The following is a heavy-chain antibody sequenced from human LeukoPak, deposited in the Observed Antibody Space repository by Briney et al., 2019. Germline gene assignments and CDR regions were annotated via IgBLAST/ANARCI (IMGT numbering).Heavy chain of an antibody. CDR3: ARDCIGCHGFDY. D-gene: IGHD2-15*01. J-gene: IGHJ4*02. Sequence: ASVKVSCEASGYTFTNYGISWVRQAPGQGLEWMGWVSAYADNTNYVQKLQGRVTMTTDTSTSTAYMELRSLISDDTAVYYCARDCIGCHGFDYWGQGTLVTVSS. CDR2: VSAYADNT. V-gene: IGHV1-18*01. CDR1: GYTFTNYG.